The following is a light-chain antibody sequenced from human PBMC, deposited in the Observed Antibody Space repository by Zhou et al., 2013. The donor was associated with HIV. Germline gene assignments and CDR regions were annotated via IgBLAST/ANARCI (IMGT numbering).Light chain of an antibody. Sequence: DIQMTQSPSTLSASVGDRVTITCRASQSLTSWLAWYQQKPGKAPKLLIYKASTLESGVPSRFSGSGSETEFTLTISSLQPDDFATYYCQQYNSYSPWTFGQGTKVEIK. J-gene: IGKJ1*01. CDR1: QSLTSW. V-gene: IGKV1-5*03. CDR2: KAS. CDR3: QQYNSYSPWT.